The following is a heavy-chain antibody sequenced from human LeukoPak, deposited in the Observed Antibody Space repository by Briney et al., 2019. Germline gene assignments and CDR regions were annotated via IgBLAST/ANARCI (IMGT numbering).Heavy chain of an antibody. Sequence: SVTVSFTSSAGTFTIYAITWVRQAPGQGLEWMGGIIPIFGTANYAQKFQGRVTITADKSTSTAYMELSSLRSEDTAVYYCARGTYYDQGAFDIWGQGTMVTVSS. CDR3: ARGTYYDQGAFDI. J-gene: IGHJ3*02. CDR1: AGTFTIYA. V-gene: IGHV1-69*06. CDR2: IIPIFGTA. D-gene: IGHD3-22*01.